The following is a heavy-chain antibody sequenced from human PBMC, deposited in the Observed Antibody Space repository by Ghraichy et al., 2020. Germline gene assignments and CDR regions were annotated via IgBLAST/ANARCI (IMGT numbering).Heavy chain of an antibody. Sequence: KVSCEGSQYNFLTYWITWACQMPGKGLEWMGTIYPVDSDIRFSPSFKGQVTLSVDRTITSAYLQMNNLRASDTAIYYCARHEHVGSPMDVWGQGTTVTVSS. CDR3: ARHEHVGSPMDV. J-gene: IGHJ6*02. V-gene: IGHV5-51*01. CDR1: QYNFLTYW. D-gene: IGHD1-26*01. CDR2: IYPVDSDI.